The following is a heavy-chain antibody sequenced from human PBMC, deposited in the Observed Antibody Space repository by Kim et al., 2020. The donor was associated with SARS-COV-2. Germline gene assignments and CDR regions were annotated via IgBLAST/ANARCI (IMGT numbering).Heavy chain of an antibody. V-gene: IGHV5-51*01. D-gene: IGHD6-13*01. CDR3: ARQNGAAAGLDS. Sequence: RYNPSFQGQVTISAEKSISTAYLQWSSLKASDTAMYYCARQNGAAAGLDSWGQGTLVTVSS. J-gene: IGHJ5*01.